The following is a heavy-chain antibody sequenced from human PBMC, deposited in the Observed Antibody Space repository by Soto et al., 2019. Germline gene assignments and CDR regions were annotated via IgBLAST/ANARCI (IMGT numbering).Heavy chain of an antibody. CDR1: GFTFSNAW. CDR3: TTDITMVRGVIVDYYMDV. CDR2: IKSKTDGGTT. J-gene: IGHJ6*03. Sequence: GGSLRLSCAAPGFTFSNAWMSWVRQAPGKGLEWVGRIKSKTDGGTTDYAAPVKGRFTISRDDSKNTLYLQMNSLKTEDTAVYYCTTDITMVRGVIVDYYMDVWGKGTTVTVSS. V-gene: IGHV3-15*01. D-gene: IGHD3-10*01.